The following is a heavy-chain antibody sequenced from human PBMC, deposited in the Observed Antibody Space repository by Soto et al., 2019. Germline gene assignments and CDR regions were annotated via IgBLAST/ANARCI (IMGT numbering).Heavy chain of an antibody. Sequence: QVQLVESGGGVVQPGRSLRLSCAASGFTFSSYGMHWVRQAPGKGLEWVAVIWYDGSNKYYADSVKGRFTISRDNSKNTLYLQMNSLRAEDTAVYYCARNGPLIYGDPRLYYSGMDVWGQGTTVTVSS. D-gene: IGHD4-17*01. CDR2: IWYDGSNK. CDR3: ARNGPLIYGDPRLYYSGMDV. J-gene: IGHJ6*02. V-gene: IGHV3-33*01. CDR1: GFTFSSYG.